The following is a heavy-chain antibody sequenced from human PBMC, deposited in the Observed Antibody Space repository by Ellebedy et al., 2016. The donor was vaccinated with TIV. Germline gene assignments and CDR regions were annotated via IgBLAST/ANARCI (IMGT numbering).Heavy chain of an antibody. CDR2: VRTKTDDV. Sequence: ASVKVSCXASGGSFSYYGINWVRQATGQGLEWMGWVRTKTDDVRYAEKFQGRVTMSRDTSTSTAFMELSSLRSEDTAVYYCARGVAAGVDYWGQGTLVTVSS. J-gene: IGHJ4*02. V-gene: IGHV1-8*01. D-gene: IGHD5-12*01. CDR1: GGSFSYYG. CDR3: ARGVAAGVDY.